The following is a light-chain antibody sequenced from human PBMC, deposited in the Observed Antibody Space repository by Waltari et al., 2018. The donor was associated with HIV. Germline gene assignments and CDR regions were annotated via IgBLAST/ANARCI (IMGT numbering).Light chain of an antibody. J-gene: IGKJ1*01. Sequence: EIVLTQSPGTLSLSPRKRATLSCRASQTITNNYLAWYQQKPGQAPRLLISVALTRATGIPARFSVNASGTDFTLTISRLEPEDVAVYFCQQYGDPPWTFGQGTKVEIK. CDR2: VAL. CDR1: QTITNNY. CDR3: QQYGDPPWT. V-gene: IGKV3-20*01.